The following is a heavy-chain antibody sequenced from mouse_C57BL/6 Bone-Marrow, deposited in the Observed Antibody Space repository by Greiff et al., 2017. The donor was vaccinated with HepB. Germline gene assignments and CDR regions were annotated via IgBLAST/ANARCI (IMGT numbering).Heavy chain of an antibody. Sequence: QVQLQQSGPELVKPGASVKISCKASGYAFSSSWMNWVKQRPGKGLEWIGRIYPGDGDTNYNGKFKGKATLTADKSSSTAYMQLSSLTSEDSAVYFCARSRSYYGSSYFDVWGTGTTVTVSS. V-gene: IGHV1-82*01. CDR2: IYPGDGDT. D-gene: IGHD1-1*01. CDR1: GYAFSSSW. CDR3: ARSRSYYGSSYFDV. J-gene: IGHJ1*03.